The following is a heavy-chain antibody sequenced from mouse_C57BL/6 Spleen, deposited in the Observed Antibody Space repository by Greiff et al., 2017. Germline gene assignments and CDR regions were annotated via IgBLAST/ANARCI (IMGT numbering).Heavy chain of an antibody. D-gene: IGHD3-2*02. V-gene: IGHV5-4*01. Sequence: EVQLVESGGGLVKPGGSLKLSCAASGFTFSSYAMSWVRQTPEKRLEWVANISDGGSYTYYPDNVKGRFTISRDNSKNNLYLQMSHLKPEYTAMYVFAVDGTQLRLRGFAYWGQGTLVTVSA. CDR1: GFTFSSYA. CDR2: ISDGGSYT. CDR3: AVDGTQLRLRGFAY. J-gene: IGHJ3*01.